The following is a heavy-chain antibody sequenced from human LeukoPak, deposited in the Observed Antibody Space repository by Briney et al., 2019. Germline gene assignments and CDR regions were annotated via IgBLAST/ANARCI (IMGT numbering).Heavy chain of an antibody. D-gene: IGHD6-19*01. J-gene: IGHJ4*02. V-gene: IGHV1-8*01. CDR2: MNPNSGNT. Sequence: ASVKVSCKASGYTFTSYDINWVRQATGQGLEWMGWMNPNSGNTGYAQKFQGRVTITADKSTSTAYMELSSLRSEDTAVYYCARDSEPPLAAVAGNDYWGQGTLVTVSS. CDR3: ARDSEPPLAAVAGNDY. CDR1: GYTFTSYD.